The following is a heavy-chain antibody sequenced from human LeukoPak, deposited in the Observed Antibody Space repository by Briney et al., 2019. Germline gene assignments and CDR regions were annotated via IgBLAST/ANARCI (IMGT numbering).Heavy chain of an antibody. Sequence: PSGTLSLTCTVSGGSISSSSYYWGWIRQPPGKGLEWIGSIYYSGSTYYNPSLKSRVTISVDTSKNQFSLKLSSVTAADTAVYYCARGVPPSYYDSSGVVGDFDYWGQGTLVTVSS. CDR1: GGSISSSSYY. J-gene: IGHJ4*02. CDR2: IYYSGST. V-gene: IGHV4-39*07. D-gene: IGHD3-22*01. CDR3: ARGVPPSYYDSSGVVGDFDY.